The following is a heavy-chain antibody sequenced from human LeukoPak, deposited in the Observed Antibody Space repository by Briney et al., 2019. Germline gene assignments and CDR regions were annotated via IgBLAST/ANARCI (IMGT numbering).Heavy chain of an antibody. V-gene: IGHV4-39*01. J-gene: IGHJ4*02. D-gene: IGHD3-22*01. CDR3: AREYYYDSSGYYPLFDY. CDR1: GDSISSGTFY. Sequence: SETLSLTCTVSGDSISSGTFYWGWIRQPPGKGLEWIGSIYYSRSTYYNPSLKSQVTISADTSKNQFSLKLSSVTAADTAVYYCAREYYYDSSGYYPLFDYWGQGTLVTVSS. CDR2: IYYSRST.